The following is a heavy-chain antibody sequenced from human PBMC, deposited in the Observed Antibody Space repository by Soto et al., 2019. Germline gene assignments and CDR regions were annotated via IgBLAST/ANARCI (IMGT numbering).Heavy chain of an antibody. CDR2: ISGSGGST. D-gene: IGHD6-19*01. CDR3: AKDPYGSGWYNNWFDP. V-gene: IGHV3-23*01. J-gene: IGHJ5*02. Sequence: PGGSLRLSCTASGFTFDDYAMHWVRQAPGKGLEWVSAISGSGGSTYYADSVKGRFTISRDNSKNTLFLQMNSLRAEDTAVYYCAKDPYGSGWYNNWFDPWGQGTLVTVSS. CDR1: GFTFDDYA.